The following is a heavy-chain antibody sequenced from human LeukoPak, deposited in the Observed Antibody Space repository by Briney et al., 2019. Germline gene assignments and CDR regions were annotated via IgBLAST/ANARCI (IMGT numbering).Heavy chain of an antibody. V-gene: IGHV4-59*12. Sequence: PSETLSLTCSVSGGPITEYYWSWIRQPPGKGLEWIGYIYHTGSTNYSPSLKRRVTMSVDASRNQFSLKLVSVTAADTAVYYCARDRGTTGYYYLDSWGQGILVTVSS. D-gene: IGHD1-26*01. CDR1: GGPITEYY. CDR2: IYHTGST. CDR3: ARDRGTTGYYYLDS. J-gene: IGHJ4*02.